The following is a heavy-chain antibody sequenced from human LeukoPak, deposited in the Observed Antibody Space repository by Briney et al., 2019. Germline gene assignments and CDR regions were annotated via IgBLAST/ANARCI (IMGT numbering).Heavy chain of an antibody. J-gene: IGHJ3*02. CDR2: IYYSGST. D-gene: IGHD1-26*01. CDR1: GGSISSYY. CDR3: ARVGAQWELLGRRAFDI. V-gene: IGHV4-59*01. Sequence: SETLSLTCTVSGGSISSYYWSWIRQPPGKGLEWIGYIYYSGSTNYNPSLKSRVTISVDTSKNQFSLKLSSVTAADTAVYYCARVGAQWELLGRRAFDIWGQGTMVTVSS.